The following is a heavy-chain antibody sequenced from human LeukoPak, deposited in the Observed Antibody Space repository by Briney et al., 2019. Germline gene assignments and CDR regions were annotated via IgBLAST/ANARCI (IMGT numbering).Heavy chain of an antibody. J-gene: IGHJ4*02. CDR2: ISWNSGSI. CDR1: GFTFDDYA. CDR3: AKALWSGYYSPYGY. Sequence: GGSLRLSCAASGFTFDDYAMHWVRHAPGKGLEWVSGISWNSGSIGYADSVKGRFTISRDNAKNSLYLQMNSLRAEDTALYYCAKALWSGYYSPYGYWGQGTLVTVSS. D-gene: IGHD3-3*01. V-gene: IGHV3-9*01.